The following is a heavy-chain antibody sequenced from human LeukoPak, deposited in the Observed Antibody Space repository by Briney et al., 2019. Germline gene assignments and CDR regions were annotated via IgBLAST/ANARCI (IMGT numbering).Heavy chain of an antibody. J-gene: IGHJ4*02. CDR2: IYYSGST. V-gene: IGHV4-59*01. CDR3: ARGVPAAWNIDY. CDR1: GGSISSYY. D-gene: IGHD2-2*01. Sequence: KPSETLSLTCTVSGGSISSYYWSWIRQPPGKGLEWIGYIYYSGSTNYNPSLKSRVTISVDTSKNQFSLKLSSVTAADTAVYYCARGVPAAWNIDYWGQGTLVTVSS.